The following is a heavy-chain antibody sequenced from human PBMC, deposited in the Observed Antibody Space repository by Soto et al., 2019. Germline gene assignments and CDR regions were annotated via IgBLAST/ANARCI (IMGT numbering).Heavy chain of an antibody. J-gene: IGHJ2*01. CDR3: ARTQVDQWLSTPLWYFDL. CDR2: IYYSGST. V-gene: IGHV4-59*08. Sequence: SETLSLTCTVSGGSISSYYWSWIRQPPGKGLEWIGYIYYSGSTNYNPSLKSRVTISVDTSKNQFSLKLSSVTAADTAVYYCARTQVDQWLSTPLWYFDLWGRGTLVTVSS. D-gene: IGHD6-19*01. CDR1: GGSISSYY.